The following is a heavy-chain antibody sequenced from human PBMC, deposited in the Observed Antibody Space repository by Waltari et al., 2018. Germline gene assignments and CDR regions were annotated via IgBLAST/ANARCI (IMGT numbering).Heavy chain of an antibody. CDR2: IKQDGSEK. J-gene: IGHJ4*02. CDR3: VTGLTTVTAKDYFDH. Sequence: EVQLVESGGGSVQPGGSLGLSCGACGMSFVDFWGNWVRQAPGKGLEGVANIKQDGSEKNYVDSVEGRFSISRDNAQNSLYLQMNSLRAEDTAIYYCVTGLTTVTAKDYFDHWGQGALVTVSS. CDR1: GMSFVDFW. V-gene: IGHV3-7*01. D-gene: IGHD4-17*01.